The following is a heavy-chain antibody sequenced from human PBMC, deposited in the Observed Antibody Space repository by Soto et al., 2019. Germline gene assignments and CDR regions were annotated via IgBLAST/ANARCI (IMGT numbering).Heavy chain of an antibody. J-gene: IGHJ3*02. CDR1: GYTFTSYG. V-gene: IGHV1-18*04. D-gene: IGHD3-22*01. Sequence: ASVKVSCKASGYTFTSYGISWVRQAPGLGLEWMGWISSYNGNTNYAQKLQGRVTMTTDTSTSTAYMELRSLRSDDTAVYYCATLKPVVLKSQRRAFDIWGQGTMVTVSS. CDR2: ISSYNGNT. CDR3: ATLKPVVLKSQRRAFDI.